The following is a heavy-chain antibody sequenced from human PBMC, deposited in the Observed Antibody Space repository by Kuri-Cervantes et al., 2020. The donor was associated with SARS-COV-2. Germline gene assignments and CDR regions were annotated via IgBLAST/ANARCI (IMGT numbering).Heavy chain of an antibody. Sequence: GESLKISCAASGFTFNKYAMSWVRQAPGKGLEWVSGISGSGDRTHYGDAVEGRFTISRDNSKDTVHLQMNSLRAEDTAVYYCAREKSYYDFWSGYYTGSYFDYWGQGTLVTVSS. CDR2: ISGSGDRT. J-gene: IGHJ4*02. D-gene: IGHD3-3*01. V-gene: IGHV3-23*01. CDR3: AREKSYYDFWSGYYTGSYFDY. CDR1: GFTFNKYA.